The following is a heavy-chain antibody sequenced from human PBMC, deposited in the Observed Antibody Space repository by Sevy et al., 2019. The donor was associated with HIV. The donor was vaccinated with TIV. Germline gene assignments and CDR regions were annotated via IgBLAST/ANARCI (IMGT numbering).Heavy chain of an antibody. CDR1: GFTFSSYG. V-gene: IGHV3-30*02. CDR2: IRYDGSNK. CDR3: AKDTPGIAAAGTGTHEGFLGY. Sequence: GALRLSCAASGFTFSSYGMHWVRQAPGKGLEWVAFIRYDGSNKYYADSVKGRFTISRDNSKNTLYLQMNSLRAEDTAVYYCAKDTPGIAAAGTGTHEGFLGYWGQGTLVTVSS. D-gene: IGHD6-13*01. J-gene: IGHJ4*02.